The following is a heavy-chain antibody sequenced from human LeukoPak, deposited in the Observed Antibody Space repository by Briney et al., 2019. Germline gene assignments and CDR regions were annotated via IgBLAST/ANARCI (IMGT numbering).Heavy chain of an antibody. Sequence: GASVKVSCKASGYTFSSYGISWVRQAPGQGLEWMGWISAYNGNTNYPQKLQGRVTMTTDTSTSTAYMELRSLRSDDTAVYYCARDWENCSGGSCYAAYNWFDPWGQGTLVTVSS. D-gene: IGHD2-15*01. J-gene: IGHJ5*02. CDR1: GYTFSSYG. CDR2: ISAYNGNT. V-gene: IGHV1-18*01. CDR3: ARDWENCSGGSCYAAYNWFDP.